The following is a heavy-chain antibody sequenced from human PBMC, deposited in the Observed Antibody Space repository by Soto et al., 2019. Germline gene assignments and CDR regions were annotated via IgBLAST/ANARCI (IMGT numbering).Heavy chain of an antibody. J-gene: IGHJ4*02. CDR2: IFHDDSDV. CDR1: VYSFTDSW. V-gene: IGHV5-51*03. D-gene: IGHD2-21*01. Sequence: EVQLVQSGAEVKKPGYSLKISCQGSVYSFTDSWIGWVRQRPGTGLEWMAIIFHDDSDVKYSPSFQGQVTISADKSSNTAYLHWRSQQASATAMYYCVHAMVAYCGAACSQFASWGQGNLVTVSS. CDR3: VHAMVAYCGAACSQFAS.